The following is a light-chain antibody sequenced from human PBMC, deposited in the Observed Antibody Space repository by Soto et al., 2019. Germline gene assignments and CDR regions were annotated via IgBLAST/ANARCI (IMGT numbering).Light chain of an antibody. V-gene: IGKV4-1*01. Sequence: DIVMTQSPDSLAVSLGERATINCKSSQSVLYSSNNKNYLACYQQKPGQPPKLLIYWASTRESGVPDRFSGSGSGTDYTLTISSLQAEDVAVYYCDQYYSTPTWTFGQGTKVEIK. CDR3: DQYYSTPTWT. J-gene: IGKJ1*01. CDR1: QSVLYSSNNKNY. CDR2: WAS.